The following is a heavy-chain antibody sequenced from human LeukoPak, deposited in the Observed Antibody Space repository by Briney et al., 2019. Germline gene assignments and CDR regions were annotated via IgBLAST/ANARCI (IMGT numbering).Heavy chain of an antibody. CDR1: GFTFDDYA. CDR3: AKDFVATPRTGSFDY. J-gene: IGHJ4*02. V-gene: IGHV3-9*01. Sequence: PGRSLRLSCAASGFTFDDYAMHWVRQAPGKGPEWVSGISWNSGSIGYADSVKGRFTISRDNAKNSLYLQMNSLRAEDTALYYCAKDFVATPRTGSFDYWGQGTLVTVSS. D-gene: IGHD5-12*01. CDR2: ISWNSGSI.